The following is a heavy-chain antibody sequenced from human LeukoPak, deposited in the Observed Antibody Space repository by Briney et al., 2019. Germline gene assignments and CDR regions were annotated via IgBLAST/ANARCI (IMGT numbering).Heavy chain of an antibody. D-gene: IGHD6-6*01. Sequence: SETLSLTCSVSGGSFSNYYWSWIRQPPGKGLDWIGYVYYTGSTNYNPSLKSRVTMFEDKSKNQFSLRLYSVTVADTAVYYCARHFAYSSSSYFDYWGQGSLVTVSS. CDR1: GGSFSNYY. CDR2: VYYTGST. CDR3: ARHFAYSSSSYFDY. V-gene: IGHV4-59*08. J-gene: IGHJ4*02.